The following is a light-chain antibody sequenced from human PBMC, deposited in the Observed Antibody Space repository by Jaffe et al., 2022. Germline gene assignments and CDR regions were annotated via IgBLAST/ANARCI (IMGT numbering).Light chain of an antibody. Sequence: QSALTQPASVSGSPGQSITISCTGTSSDVGGYNYVSWYQQHPGKAPKLMIFEVSYRPSGVSNRFSASKSGNTASLTISGLQAEDEADYYCSSYTSSTSPYVFGTGTKVTVL. CDR2: EVS. V-gene: IGLV2-14*01. J-gene: IGLJ1*01. CDR3: SSYTSSTSPYV. CDR1: SSDVGGYNY.